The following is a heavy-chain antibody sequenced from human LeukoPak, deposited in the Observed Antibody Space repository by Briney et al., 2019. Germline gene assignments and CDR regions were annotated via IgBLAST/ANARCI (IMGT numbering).Heavy chain of an antibody. V-gene: IGHV3-23*01. J-gene: IGHJ4*02. CDR3: AKDRGRSIYGDYG. D-gene: IGHD4-17*01. CDR1: GFTFSSYA. Sequence: GESLRLSCAASGFTFSSYAMSWVRQAPGKGLEWVSAISGSGGSTYYADSVKGRFTISRDNSKNTLYLQMNSLRAEDTAVYYCAKDRGRSIYGDYGWGQGTLVTVSS. CDR2: ISGSGGST.